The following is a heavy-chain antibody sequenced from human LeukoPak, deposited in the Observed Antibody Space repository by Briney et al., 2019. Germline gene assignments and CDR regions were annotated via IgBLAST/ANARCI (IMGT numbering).Heavy chain of an antibody. CDR1: GGSFSGYY. CDR3: ARIEFLEWLRANWFDP. V-gene: IGHV4-34*01. Sequence: SETLSLTCAVYGGSFSGYYWSWIRQPPGKGLEWIGEINHSGSTNYNPSLKSRVTISVDTSKNQFSLKLSSVTAADTAVYYCARIEFLEWLRANWFDPWGQGTLVTVSS. J-gene: IGHJ5*02. CDR2: INHSGST. D-gene: IGHD3-3*01.